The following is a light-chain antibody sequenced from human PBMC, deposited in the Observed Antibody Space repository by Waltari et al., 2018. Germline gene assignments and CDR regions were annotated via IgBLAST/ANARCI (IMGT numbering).Light chain of an antibody. J-gene: IGKJ2*01. CDR2: WAS. V-gene: IGKV4-1*01. CDR3: QQFYSTPYT. CDR1: QSVLYSSNNLNY. Sequence: DIVMTQSPDSLAVSLGERATINCQSSQSVLYSSNNLNYLPWYQQKPGQPPKLLIYWASTRESGVPDRFSGSGSGTDFTLTISSLQAEDVAVYYCQQFYSTPYTFGQGTKLEIK.